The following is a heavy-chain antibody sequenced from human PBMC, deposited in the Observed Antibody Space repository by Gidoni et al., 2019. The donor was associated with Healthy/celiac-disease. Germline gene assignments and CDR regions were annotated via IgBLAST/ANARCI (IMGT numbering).Heavy chain of an antibody. CDR2: IYYSGST. Sequence: QVQLQESGPGLVKPSQTLSLTCTVSGGSISSGGYYWSWIRQHPGKGLEWIGYIYYSGSTYYNPSLKSRVTISVDTSKNQFSLKLSSVTAADTAVYYCARENTMVQGPQRAHYYGMDVWGQGTTVTVSS. J-gene: IGHJ6*02. CDR1: GGSISSGGYY. D-gene: IGHD3-10*01. CDR3: ARENTMVQGPQRAHYYGMDV. V-gene: IGHV4-31*03.